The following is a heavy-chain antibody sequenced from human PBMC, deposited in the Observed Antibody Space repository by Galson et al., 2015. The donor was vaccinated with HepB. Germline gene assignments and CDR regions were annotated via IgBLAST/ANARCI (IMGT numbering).Heavy chain of an antibody. CDR2: ISAYNGNT. Sequence: SVKVSCKASGYTFTSYGISWVRQAPGQGLEWMGWISAYNGNTNYAQKLQGRVTMTTDTSTSTAYMELRSLRSDDTAVYYCARAMDLGYCSSTSCLVFDYWGQGTLVTVSS. D-gene: IGHD2-2*01. CDR1: GYTFTSYG. V-gene: IGHV1-18*01. CDR3: ARAMDLGYCSSTSCLVFDY. J-gene: IGHJ4*02.